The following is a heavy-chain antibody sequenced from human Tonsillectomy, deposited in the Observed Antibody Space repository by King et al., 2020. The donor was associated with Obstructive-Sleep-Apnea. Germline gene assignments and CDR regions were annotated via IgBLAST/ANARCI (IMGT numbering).Heavy chain of an antibody. V-gene: IGHV4-59*08. CDR2: IHDSGST. CDR1: GGSISGYY. D-gene: IGHD4-23*01. J-gene: IGHJ5*02. CDR3: ARHRWGSQTKDNWFDP. Sequence: VQLQESGPGLVKPSETLSLTCTVSGGSISGYYWSWIRQPPGRGLEWLGYIHDSGSTNYNPSLTSRVTISVDTSKNQFSLKLSSVTAADTAVYYCARHRWGSQTKDNWFDPWGQGTLVTVSS.